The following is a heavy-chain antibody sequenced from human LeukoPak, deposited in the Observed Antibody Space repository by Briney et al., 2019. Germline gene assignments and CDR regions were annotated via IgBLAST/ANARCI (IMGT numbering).Heavy chain of an antibody. V-gene: IGHV3-48*04. CDR1: GFTFSSYN. Sequence: GGSLRLSCAASGFTFSSYNMNWVRQAPGKGLEWVSYISSSSSTIYYADSVKGRFTISRDNAKNSLYLQMNSLRAEDTAVYYCANSGNYYPDYWGQGTLVTVSS. CDR3: ANSGNYYPDY. D-gene: IGHD1-26*01. J-gene: IGHJ4*02. CDR2: ISSSSSTI.